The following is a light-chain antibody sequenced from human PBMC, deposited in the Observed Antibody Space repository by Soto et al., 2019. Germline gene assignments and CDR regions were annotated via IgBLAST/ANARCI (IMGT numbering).Light chain of an antibody. Sequence: DIQMTQSPSSLSASVGDRVTITCRASQSISSYLNWYQQKPGKAPKLLIYAASRLQSGFPPRFSRSVSATDFTLTISSLQPEDFATYSCQQSYSTLTFGGGTKVEIK. J-gene: IGKJ4*01. CDR2: AAS. CDR1: QSISSY. CDR3: QQSYSTLT. V-gene: IGKV1-39*01.